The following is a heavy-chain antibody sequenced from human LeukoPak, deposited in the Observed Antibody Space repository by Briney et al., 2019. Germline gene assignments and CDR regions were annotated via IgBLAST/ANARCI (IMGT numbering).Heavy chain of an antibody. D-gene: IGHD2-2*01. CDR1: GFTFSSYA. CDR2: ISYDGSNK. J-gene: IGHJ5*02. Sequence: GRSLRLSCAASGFTFSSYAMHWVRQAPGKGLEWVAVISYDGSNKYYADSVKGRFTISRDNSKNTLYLQMNSLRAEDTAVYYCATGPYCSSTSCYNWFDPWGQGTLVTVSS. V-gene: IGHV3-30-3*01. CDR3: ATGPYCSSTSCYNWFDP.